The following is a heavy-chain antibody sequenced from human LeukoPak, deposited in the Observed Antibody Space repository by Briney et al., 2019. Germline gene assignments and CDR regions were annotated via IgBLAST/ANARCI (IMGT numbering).Heavy chain of an antibody. D-gene: IGHD4-23*01. V-gene: IGHV4-59*11. CDR3: ARERLSDNGGNSYFDH. CDR1: GGSMSGHY. J-gene: IGHJ4*02. CDR2: IYYSGTT. Sequence: SETLSLTCSVSGGSMSGHYWNWIRQSPGKGLEWIGYIYYSGTTNYNPPLKSRVAVAVDTSKNHFSLKLSSVTAADTAVYYCARERLSDNGGNSYFDHWGQGILVTVSS.